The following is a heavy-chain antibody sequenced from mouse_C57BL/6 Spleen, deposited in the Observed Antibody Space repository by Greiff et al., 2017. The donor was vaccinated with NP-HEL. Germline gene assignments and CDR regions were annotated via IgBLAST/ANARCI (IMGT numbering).Heavy chain of an antibody. D-gene: IGHD1-1*02. J-gene: IGHJ2*01. CDR1: GYTFTSYW. CDR2: INPSNGGT. Sequence: QVHVKPPGTELVRPGASVKLSCKASGYTFTSYWMHWVKQRPGQGLEWICNINPSNGGTNYNEKFKSKATLTVDKSSSTAYMQLSSLTSEDSAVYYCARKGGYGFDYWGQGTTLTVSS. CDR3: ARKGGYGFDY. V-gene: IGHV1-53*01.